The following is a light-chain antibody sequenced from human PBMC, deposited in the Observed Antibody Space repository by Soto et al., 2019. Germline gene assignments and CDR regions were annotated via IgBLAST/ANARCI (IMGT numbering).Light chain of an antibody. Sequence: QSALTQPPSASGSPGQSVTISCTGTSSDVGGYNYVSWYQQHPGKAPKLMIYEVSKRPSVVPDRFSGSKSGNTASLTVSGLQAEDEADYYRSSYAGSHPLVVFGVGTKLTAL. J-gene: IGLJ2*01. CDR1: SSDVGGYNY. V-gene: IGLV2-8*01. CDR3: SSYAGSHPLVV. CDR2: EVS.